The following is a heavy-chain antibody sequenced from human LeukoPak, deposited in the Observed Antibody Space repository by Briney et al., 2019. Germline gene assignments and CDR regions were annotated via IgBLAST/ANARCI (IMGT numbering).Heavy chain of an antibody. J-gene: IGHJ6*03. CDR2: FDPEDGET. CDR1: GYTLTELS. Sequence: ASVKVSCKGSGYTLTELSMHWVRQAPGKGLEWMGGFDPEDGETIYAQKFQGRVTMTEDTSTDTAYMELSSLRSEDTAVYYCATVGCSSTSCSTGYYYYYYMDVWGKGTTVTVSS. CDR3: ATVGCSSTSCSTGYYYYYYMDV. D-gene: IGHD2-2*02. V-gene: IGHV1-24*01.